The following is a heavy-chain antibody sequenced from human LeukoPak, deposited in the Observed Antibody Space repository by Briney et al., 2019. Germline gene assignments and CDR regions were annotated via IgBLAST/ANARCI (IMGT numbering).Heavy chain of an antibody. CDR2: ISYDESNK. D-gene: IGHD6-13*01. J-gene: IGHJ4*02. V-gene: IGHV3-30*03. CDR3: ASLLGGYSSSHADY. CDR1: GFTFSTYD. Sequence: GGSLRLSCAASGFTFSTYDMHWVRQAPGKGLEWVAVISYDESNKFYAESVKGRFTISRDNSKNTVYLQMNSVRGEDTAVYYCASLLGGYSSSHADYWGQGTLVSVSS.